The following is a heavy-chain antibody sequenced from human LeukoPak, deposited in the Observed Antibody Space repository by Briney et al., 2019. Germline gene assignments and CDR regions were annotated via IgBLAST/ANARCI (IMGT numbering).Heavy chain of an antibody. J-gene: IGHJ4*02. CDR1: GFTFSSYW. Sequence: GGSLRLSCAASGFTFSSYWMSWFRQAPGKGLEWVANIKQDGSEKYYVDSVKGRFTISRDNAKNSLYLQMNSLRAEDTAVYYCARIAFYENFDYWGQGTLVTVSS. V-gene: IGHV3-7*03. D-gene: IGHD3-3*02. CDR3: ARIAFYENFDY. CDR2: IKQDGSEK.